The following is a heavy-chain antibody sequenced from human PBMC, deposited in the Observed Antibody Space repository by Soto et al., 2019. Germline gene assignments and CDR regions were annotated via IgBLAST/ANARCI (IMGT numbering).Heavy chain of an antibody. CDR2: INPDASDA. D-gene: IGHD2-8*01. V-gene: IGHV3-74*01. CDR1: GFTFSSHW. Sequence: EVQLVESGGGLVQPGGSLRLSFAASGFTFSSHWLHWVRQTPGEGLVSVSRINPDASDADYANSVKGRFTISRDNAKSKLYLDMNSLRAEDTGVYYCARPKTMVYSAFDTWGQGTMVTVSS. CDR3: ARPKTMVYSAFDT. J-gene: IGHJ3*02.